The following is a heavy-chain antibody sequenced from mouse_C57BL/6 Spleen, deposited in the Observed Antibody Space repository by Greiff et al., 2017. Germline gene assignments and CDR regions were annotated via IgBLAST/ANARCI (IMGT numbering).Heavy chain of an antibody. V-gene: IGHV1-42*01. Sequence: VQLQQSGPELVKPGASVKLSCKASGYTFTGYYMNWVKQSPGQSLEWIGKINPSTGGTNYNQKFKAKATLTVDNSSSTAYLQLRSLTSEDSAVYYCAREYYCGSVPFAYWGQGTLVTVSA. CDR2: INPSTGGT. J-gene: IGHJ3*01. CDR1: GYTFTGYY. CDR3: AREYYCGSVPFAY. D-gene: IGHD1-1*01.